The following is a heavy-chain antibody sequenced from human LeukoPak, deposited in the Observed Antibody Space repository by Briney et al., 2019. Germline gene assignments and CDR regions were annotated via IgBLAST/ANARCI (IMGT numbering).Heavy chain of an antibody. Sequence: GASVKVSCKASGGTFSSYAISWVRQAPGQGLEWMGGIIPIFGTANYAQKFQGRVTITADESTSTAYMELSSLRSEDTAVYYCARIRGVRGVTVDAFDIWGQGTMVTVSS. CDR2: IIPIFGTA. V-gene: IGHV1-69*13. J-gene: IGHJ3*02. CDR3: ARIRGVRGVTVDAFDI. D-gene: IGHD3-10*01. CDR1: GGTFSSYA.